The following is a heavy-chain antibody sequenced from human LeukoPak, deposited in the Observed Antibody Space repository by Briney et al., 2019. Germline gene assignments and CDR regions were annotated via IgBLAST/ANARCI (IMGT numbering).Heavy chain of an antibody. CDR3: ARMTLMGTSLDD. CDR1: GFTFSSYA. Sequence: GGSLRLSCAASGFTFSSYAMSWVRQAPGKGLEWVSAISGSGGSTYYADSVKGRFTISRDNAKNSLYLQMNSLRVEDTAVYYCARMTLMGTSLDDWGQGTLVTVSS. D-gene: IGHD7-27*01. V-gene: IGHV3-23*01. J-gene: IGHJ4*02. CDR2: ISGSGGST.